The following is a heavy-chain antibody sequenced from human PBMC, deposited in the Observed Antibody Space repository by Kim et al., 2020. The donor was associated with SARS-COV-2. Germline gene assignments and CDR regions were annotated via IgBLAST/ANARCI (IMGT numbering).Heavy chain of an antibody. CDR1: GFTFSSYS. CDR2: ISSSSSYI. CDR3: ARDRQRSYYYDSSGYQC. V-gene: IGHV3-21*01. J-gene: IGHJ4*02. D-gene: IGHD3-22*01. Sequence: GGSLRLSCAASGFTFSSYSMNWVRQAPGKGLEWVSSISSSSSYIYYADSVKGRFTISRDNAKNSLYLQMNSLRAEDTAVYYCARDRQRSYYYDSSGYQCWGQGTLVTVSS.